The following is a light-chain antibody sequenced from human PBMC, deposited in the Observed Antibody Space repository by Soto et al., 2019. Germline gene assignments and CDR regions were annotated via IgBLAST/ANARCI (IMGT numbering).Light chain of an antibody. CDR1: SSSIGAGYD. Sequence: QAVVTQPPSVSGAPGQRVTISCTGSSSSIGAGYDVHWYQQLPGTAPKLLISGNSNRPSGVPDRFSGSKSGTSASLAITGLQAEDEADYYCQSYDGSLSGFVVFGGGTKLTVL. J-gene: IGLJ2*01. CDR3: QSYDGSLSGFVV. V-gene: IGLV1-40*01. CDR2: GNS.